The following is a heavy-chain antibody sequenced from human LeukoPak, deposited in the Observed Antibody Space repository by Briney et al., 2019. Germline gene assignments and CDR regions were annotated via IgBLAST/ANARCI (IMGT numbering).Heavy chain of an antibody. V-gene: IGHV5-51*01. J-gene: IGHJ4*02. CDR3: AIRKKGMATAGFDY. Sequence: GAALKISYKGSGYSFTNYWSGWVRPMPGKGVEWMGIIYPGDSDTRYSPSFQGQVTISAEKSISTAYLQWSSLKASDTALYYCAIRKKGMATAGFDYWGQGTLVTVSS. D-gene: IGHD5-24*01. CDR2: IYPGDSDT. CDR1: GYSFTNYW.